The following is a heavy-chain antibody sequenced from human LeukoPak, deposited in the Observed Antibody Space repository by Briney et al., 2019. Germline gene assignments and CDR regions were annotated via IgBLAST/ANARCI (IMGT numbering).Heavy chain of an antibody. CDR1: GFTFSTYT. J-gene: IGHJ3*02. V-gene: IGHV3-30-3*01. CDR2: IAYVGSNK. D-gene: IGHD6-13*01. CDR3: ARDHLQQLVWGAFDI. Sequence: GRSLRLSCAASGFTFSTYTLHRVRQAPGKGPEWAAGIAYVGSNKYYADSVKGRFTISRDNFKSSLQLQMNSLTTEDTAIYYCARDHLQQLVWGAFDIWGLGTVVTVSS.